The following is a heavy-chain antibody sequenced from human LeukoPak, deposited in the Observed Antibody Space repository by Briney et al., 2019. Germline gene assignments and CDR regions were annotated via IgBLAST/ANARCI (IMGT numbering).Heavy chain of an antibody. CDR1: GGSFSGYY. D-gene: IGHD6-19*01. V-gene: IGHV4-34*01. J-gene: IGHJ4*02. Sequence: PSETLSLTCAVYGGSFSGYYWSWIRQPPGKGLEWIAEIDHSGRTNFNRSLKSRITISVDTSKKNFSLKLSSVTAADTAVYYCARKGLTKPLSVAVDSDSWGQGTLVTVSS. CDR3: ARKGLTKPLSVAVDSDS. CDR2: IDHSGRT.